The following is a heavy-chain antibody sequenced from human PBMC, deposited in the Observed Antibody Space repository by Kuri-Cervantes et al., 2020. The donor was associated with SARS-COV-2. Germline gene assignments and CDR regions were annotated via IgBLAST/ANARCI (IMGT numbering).Heavy chain of an antibody. V-gene: IGHV3-11*04. Sequence: LSLTCAVSGFTFSDFYMSWIRQAPGKGMEWIAYISGSGNNIFYSDSVMGRFTISRDNAENSLYLQMNSLRADDTAVYYCARDMPFGSSWYADNWFDPWGQGTLVTVSS. D-gene: IGHD6-13*01. J-gene: IGHJ5*02. CDR3: ARDMPFGSSWYADNWFDP. CDR2: ISGSGNNI. CDR1: GFTFSDFY.